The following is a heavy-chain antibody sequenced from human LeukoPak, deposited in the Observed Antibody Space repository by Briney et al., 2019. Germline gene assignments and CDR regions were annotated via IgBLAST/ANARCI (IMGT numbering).Heavy chain of an antibody. CDR2: ISGSGGST. CDR1: GFSFSTYA. V-gene: IGHV3-23*01. Sequence: GGSLRLSCATSGFSFSTYAMSWVRQAPGRGLEWVSAISGSGGSTYYADSVKGRFTISRDNFKHTLYLQMNSLRAEDTAVYYCARSGSGSYFLDYWGQGTLVTVSS. D-gene: IGHD3-10*01. CDR3: ARSGSGSYFLDY. J-gene: IGHJ4*02.